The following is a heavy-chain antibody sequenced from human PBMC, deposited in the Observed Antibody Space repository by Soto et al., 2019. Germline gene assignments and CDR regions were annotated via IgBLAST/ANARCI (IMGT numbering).Heavy chain of an antibody. CDR2: IIPIFGTA. CDR3: ARGDVVVPAAMISFDY. Sequence: SVKVSCKASGGTFSSYAISWVRQAPGQGLEWMGGIIPIFGTANYAQKFQGRVTITADKSTSTAYMELSSLRSEDTAVYYCARGDVVVPAAMISFDYWGQGTLVTV. CDR1: GGTFSSYA. D-gene: IGHD2-2*01. V-gene: IGHV1-69*06. J-gene: IGHJ4*02.